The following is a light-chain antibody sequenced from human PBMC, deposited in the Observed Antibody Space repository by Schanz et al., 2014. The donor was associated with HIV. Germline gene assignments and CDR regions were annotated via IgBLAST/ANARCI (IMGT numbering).Light chain of an antibody. Sequence: QSALTQPASVSGSPGQSITISCTGTSSDVGGYNYVSWYQQHPGKAPKIMIYEVSKRPSGVPDRFSGSKSGTAASLAISGLQAEDEADYYCLSYDRSLSGPYLFGTGTKLTVL. CDR2: EVS. CDR1: SSDVGGYNY. V-gene: IGLV2-14*01. CDR3: LSYDRSLSGPYL. J-gene: IGLJ1*01.